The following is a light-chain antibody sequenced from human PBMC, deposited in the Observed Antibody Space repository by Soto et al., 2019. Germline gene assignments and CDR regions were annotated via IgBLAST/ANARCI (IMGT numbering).Light chain of an antibody. Sequence: DIQMTQSPSTLSASVGDRVTITCRASQSISTWLAWYQQKPGKAPKLLIYKASSLESGVPSRFSGSGSGTEFTLTISSLQPEDFGTYYCQQFNSYSSFGPGTKVDIK. CDR1: QSISTW. V-gene: IGKV1-5*03. CDR3: QQFNSYSS. J-gene: IGKJ3*01. CDR2: KAS.